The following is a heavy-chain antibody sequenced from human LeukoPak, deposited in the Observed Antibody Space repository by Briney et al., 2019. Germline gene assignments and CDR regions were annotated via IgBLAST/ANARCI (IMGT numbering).Heavy chain of an antibody. CDR1: GYTFTGYY. J-gene: IGHJ4*02. CDR2: INPNSGGT. V-gene: IGHV1-2*02. D-gene: IGHD3-10*01. CDR3: ARGYYYGSGSYLGY. Sequence: GASVKVSCKASGYTFTGYYMHWVRQAPGQGLEWMGWINPNSGGTSYAQKFQGRVTMTRDTSISTAYMELSRLRSDDTAVYYCARGYYYGSGSYLGYWGQGTLVTVSS.